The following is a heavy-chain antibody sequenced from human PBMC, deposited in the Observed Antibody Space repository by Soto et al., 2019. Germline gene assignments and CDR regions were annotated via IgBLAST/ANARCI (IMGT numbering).Heavy chain of an antibody. Sequence: GGSLRLSCVASGFTFSSYWMTWVRQAPGKGLECVANIKQDGSEKYYVDSVKGRFTISRDNAKNSLYLQMNSLRADDTAVYYCARQTRAPESWGQGSLVTVSS. CDR3: ARQTRAPES. CDR1: GFTFSSYW. D-gene: IGHD3-10*01. J-gene: IGHJ5*02. CDR2: IKQDGSEK. V-gene: IGHV3-7*03.